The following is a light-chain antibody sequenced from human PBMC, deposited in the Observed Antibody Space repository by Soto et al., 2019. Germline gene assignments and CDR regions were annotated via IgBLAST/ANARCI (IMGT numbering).Light chain of an antibody. V-gene: IGKV3-20*01. CDR2: GAS. CDR3: QQYGGSPQWT. CDR1: QSVSSRY. Sequence: EIVLTQSPGTLSLSPGERATLSCRASQSVSSRYLAWYQQKPGQAPRLLSYGASSRATGIPDRFSGSGSGTDFTLTISRLEPEDFAVYYCQQYGGSPQWTFGQGNKVEIK. J-gene: IGKJ1*01.